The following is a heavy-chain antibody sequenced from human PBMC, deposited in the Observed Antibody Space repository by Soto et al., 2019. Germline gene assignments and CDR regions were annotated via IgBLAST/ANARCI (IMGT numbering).Heavy chain of an antibody. CDR1: GFTFSNYA. D-gene: IGHD3-16*01. Sequence: PRGSLILSCVSSGFTFSNYAMTWVRQAPGKGLEWVATISATGGNIEYTDSLKGRFTISRDNSKNTLYLQLNGLTSDDTAVHYCAKVAGGLGYSDLWGHGTLVTVSS. J-gene: IGHJ2*01. CDR3: AKVAGGLGYSDL. V-gene: IGHV3-23*01. CDR2: ISATGGNI.